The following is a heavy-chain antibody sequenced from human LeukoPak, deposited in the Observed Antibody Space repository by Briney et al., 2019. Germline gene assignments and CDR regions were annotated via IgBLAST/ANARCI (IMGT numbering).Heavy chain of an antibody. Sequence: ASVKVSCKASGYTFTSYYMHWVRQAPGQWLEWMGIINPSGGSTSYAQKFQGRVTMTRDTSTSTVYMELSSLRSEDTAVYYCARERGTILFDYWGQGTLVTVSS. V-gene: IGHV1-46*01. CDR3: ARERGTILFDY. CDR1: GYTFTSYY. J-gene: IGHJ4*02. CDR2: INPSGGST.